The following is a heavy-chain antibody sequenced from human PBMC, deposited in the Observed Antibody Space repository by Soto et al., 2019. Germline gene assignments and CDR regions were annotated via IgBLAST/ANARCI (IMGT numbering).Heavy chain of an antibody. J-gene: IGHJ4*02. V-gene: IGHV3-53*02. CDR2: IYSGGST. CDR3: ARSEHAIFGVVPFDY. Sequence: EVQLVETGGGLIQPGGSLRISCAASGFNVSSNYMSWVRQAPGKGLEWVSFIYSGGSTSYADSVKGRFTISRDNSKNTVYLHMNILRAEDTAVYYCARSEHAIFGVVPFDYWGQGTLVTVSS. D-gene: IGHD3-3*01. CDR1: GFNVSSNY.